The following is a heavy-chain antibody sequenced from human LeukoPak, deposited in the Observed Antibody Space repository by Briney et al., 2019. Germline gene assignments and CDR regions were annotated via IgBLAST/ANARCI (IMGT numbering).Heavy chain of an antibody. Sequence: SQTLSLTCTVSGDSISRGRYYWSWVRQPAGKELEWIGRIYASGKTDYNPYTPSLKSRVAMSLDTSKNQFSLKLSSVTAADTAVYYCARRYYDILTGYSNWYFDLWGRGTLVTVSS. CDR1: GDSISRGRYY. J-gene: IGHJ2*01. CDR2: IYASGKT. D-gene: IGHD3-9*01. CDR3: ARRYYDILTGYSNWYFDL. V-gene: IGHV4-61*02.